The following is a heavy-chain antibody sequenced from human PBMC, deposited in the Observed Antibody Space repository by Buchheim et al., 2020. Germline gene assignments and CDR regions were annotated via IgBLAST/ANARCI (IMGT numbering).Heavy chain of an antibody. CDR1: GFSFDDYG. CDR2: ITWNSGGA. D-gene: IGHD2-15*01. Sequence: VQLVESGGGVVRPGESLTLSCVGSGFSFDDYGMAWVRQAPGKGLEWVSVITWNSGGAGYGDSVKGRFTISRDNAKNTLLLHMNSLRVEDTAVYYCARDGRGLDYWGQGTL. V-gene: IGHV3-20*04. J-gene: IGHJ4*02. CDR3: ARDGRGLDY.